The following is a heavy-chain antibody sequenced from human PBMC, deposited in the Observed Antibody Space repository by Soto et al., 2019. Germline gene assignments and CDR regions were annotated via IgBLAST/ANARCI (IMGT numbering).Heavy chain of an antibody. CDR3: ARVRNYYHSSGYGLVDY. Sequence: QVQLQQWGAGLLKPSETLSLTCAVYGGSFSGYYWSWIRQPPGKGLEWIGEINHSGSTNYNPSLKSRVTISVDTSKNQFSLKLSSVTAADTAVYYCARVRNYYHSSGYGLVDYWGQGTLVTVSS. V-gene: IGHV4-34*01. J-gene: IGHJ4*02. CDR1: GGSFSGYY. D-gene: IGHD3-22*01. CDR2: INHSGST.